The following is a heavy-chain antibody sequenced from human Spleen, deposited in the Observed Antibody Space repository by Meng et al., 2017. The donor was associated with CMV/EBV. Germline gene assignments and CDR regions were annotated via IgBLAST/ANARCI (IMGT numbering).Heavy chain of an antibody. CDR2: ISGSGGST. CDR3: AKLMPVVTLGFAGADY. CDR1: GFTFSNYW. V-gene: IGHV3-23*01. J-gene: IGHJ4*02. D-gene: IGHD4-23*01. Sequence: GGSLRLSCAASGFTFSNYWMHWVRQAPGKGMVWVSAISGSGGSTYYADSVKGRFTISRDNSKNTLYLQMNSLRAEDTAVYYCAKLMPVVTLGFAGADYWGQGTLVTVSS.